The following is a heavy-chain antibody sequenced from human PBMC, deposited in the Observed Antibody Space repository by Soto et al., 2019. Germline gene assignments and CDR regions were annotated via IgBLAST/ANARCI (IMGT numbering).Heavy chain of an antibody. CDR2: ISSSGGST. CDR1: GFTFSSYT. J-gene: IGHJ4*02. D-gene: IGHD7-27*01. CDR3: AKGWGDY. Sequence: EVQLLESGGGLVQPGGSLRLSCAASGFTFSSYTMSWVRQGPGKGLEWVSGISSSGGSTVYADSVKGRFTISRDNFKNTLYQQMNSVRDEDTSVYYCAKGWGDYWGQGTPVTVSS. V-gene: IGHV3-23*01.